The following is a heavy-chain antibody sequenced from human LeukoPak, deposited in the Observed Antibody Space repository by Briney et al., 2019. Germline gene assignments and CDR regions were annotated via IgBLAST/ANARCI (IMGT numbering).Heavy chain of an antibody. CDR2: TYYSGST. V-gene: IGHV4-59*01. CDR1: GGSISSYY. CDR3: ARLTGYSSESWFDP. J-gene: IGHJ5*02. D-gene: IGHD3-9*01. Sequence: SETLSLTCTVSGGSISSYYWSWIRQPPGKGLEWIGYTYYSGSTNYKSSLKSRVTISVDTSKNQFSLKLSSVTAADTAVYYCARLTGYSSESWFDPWGQGTLVTVSS.